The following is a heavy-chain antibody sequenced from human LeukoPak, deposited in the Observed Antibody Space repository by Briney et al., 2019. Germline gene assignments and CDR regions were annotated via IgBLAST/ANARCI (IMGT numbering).Heavy chain of an antibody. Sequence: SGGSLRPSCAASGLTVSSYMSWVRQAPGKGLEWVSVIYSGGSIYYADSVKGRFTISRDKSKNTLYLQMNSLRAEDTAVYYCARPPYGGVDYWGQGTLVTVSS. J-gene: IGHJ4*02. CDR3: ARPPYGGVDY. CDR2: IYSGGSI. V-gene: IGHV3-66*04. D-gene: IGHD4-23*01. CDR1: GLTVSSY.